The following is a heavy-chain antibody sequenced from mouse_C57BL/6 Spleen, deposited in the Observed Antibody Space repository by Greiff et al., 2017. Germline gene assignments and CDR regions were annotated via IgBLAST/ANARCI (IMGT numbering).Heavy chain of an antibody. D-gene: IGHD2-3*01. J-gene: IGHJ4*01. V-gene: IGHV6-6*01. CDR3: TRPLDGYPGDAMDY. CDR2: IRNKANNHAT. CDR1: GFTFSDAW. Sequence: EVKLQESGGGLVQPGGSMKLSCAASGFTFSDAWMDWVRQSPEKGLEWVAEIRNKANNHATYYAESVKGRFTISRDDSKSSVYLQMNSLRAEDTGIYYCTRPLDGYPGDAMDYWGQGTSVTVSS.